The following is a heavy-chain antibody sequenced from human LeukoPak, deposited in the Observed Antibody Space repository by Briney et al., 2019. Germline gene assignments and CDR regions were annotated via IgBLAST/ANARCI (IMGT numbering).Heavy chain of an antibody. V-gene: IGHV3-21*01. CDR1: GFTFSSYS. Sequence: PGGSLRLSCAASGFTFSSYSMNWVRQAPGKGLEWVSSISSGSSYIYYADSVKGRFTISRDNAKNSLYLQMNSLRAEDTAVYYCAKGVDIVVVPAATYYYYGMDVWGQGTTVTVSS. D-gene: IGHD2-2*01. CDR2: ISSGSSYI. CDR3: AKGVDIVVVPAATYYYYGMDV. J-gene: IGHJ6*02.